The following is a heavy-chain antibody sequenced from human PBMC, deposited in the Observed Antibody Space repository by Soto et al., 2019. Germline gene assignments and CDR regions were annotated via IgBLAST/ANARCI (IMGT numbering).Heavy chain of an antibody. V-gene: IGHV1-46*01. Sequence: QVQLVQSGAEMKRPGASVKVSCKAPADTFTSYYLNWVRQAPGQGLEWMGVINPHGGSTKFAQKSQGRVTMTRDTSRSTVYMELRSLTSEDTAVYYCARSSGGNFGIIIEGTKWFRRWGQGALVNVSS. J-gene: IGHJ5*02. CDR3: ARSSGGNFGIIIEGTKWFRR. CDR2: INPHGGST. CDR1: ADTFTSYY. D-gene: IGHD3-3*01.